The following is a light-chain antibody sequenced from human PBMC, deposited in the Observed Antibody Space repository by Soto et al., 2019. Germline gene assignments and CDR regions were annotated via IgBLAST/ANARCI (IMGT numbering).Light chain of an antibody. Sequence: QSALTQPASVSGSPGQSITISCTGTSSDVGGYNYVSWYQQHPGKAPKLIIFDVSERPSGVPARFSGSKSGNTASLTISGLQADDEADYYCCSYAGSYTYVFGSGTKVTVL. J-gene: IGLJ1*01. CDR2: DVS. V-gene: IGLV2-11*01. CDR1: SSDVGGYNY. CDR3: CSYAGSYTYV.